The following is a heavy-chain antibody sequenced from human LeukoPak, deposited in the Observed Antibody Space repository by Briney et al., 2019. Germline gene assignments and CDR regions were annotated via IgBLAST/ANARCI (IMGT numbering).Heavy chain of an antibody. CDR2: IYSGGST. D-gene: IGHD3-22*01. J-gene: IGHJ4*02. CDR3: ASHGYYYDSSGYYH. V-gene: IGHV3-66*04. CDR1: GFTVSSNY. Sequence: PGGSLRLSCAASGFTVSSNYMSWVRQAPGKGLEWVSVIYSGGSTYYADSVKGRFTISRDNSKNTLYLQMNSLRVEDTAVYYCASHGYYYDSSGYYHWGQGTLVTVSS.